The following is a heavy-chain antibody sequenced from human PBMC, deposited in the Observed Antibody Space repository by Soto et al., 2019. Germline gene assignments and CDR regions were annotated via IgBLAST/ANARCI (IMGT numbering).Heavy chain of an antibody. CDR3: ARLDRTTEDAFDI. Sequence: SETLSLTCTVSGSSISSSSYYWGWIRQPPGKGLEWIGSIYYSGSTYYNPSLKSRVTISVDTSKNQFSLKLSSVTAADTAVYYCARLDRTTEDAFDIWGQGTMVTLAS. V-gene: IGHV4-39*01. D-gene: IGHD1-1*01. J-gene: IGHJ3*02. CDR1: GSSISSSSYY. CDR2: IYYSGST.